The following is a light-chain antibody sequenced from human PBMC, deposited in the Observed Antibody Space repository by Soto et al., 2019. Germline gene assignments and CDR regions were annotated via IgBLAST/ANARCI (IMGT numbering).Light chain of an antibody. Sequence: QLVLTQSPSASASLGASVKLTCTLSSGHSSYAIAWHQQQPEKGPRYLMKLNSDGSHSKGDGIPDRFSGSSSGAERYLTISSIQSEDEADYYCQTWGTGVFGGGTKLTVL. CDR3: QTWGTGV. V-gene: IGLV4-69*01. CDR2: LNSDGSH. J-gene: IGLJ2*01. CDR1: SGHSSYA.